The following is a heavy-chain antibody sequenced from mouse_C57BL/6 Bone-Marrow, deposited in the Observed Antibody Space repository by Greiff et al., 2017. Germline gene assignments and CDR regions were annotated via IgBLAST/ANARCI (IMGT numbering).Heavy chain of an antibody. CDR3: AKEEIYYDYWYYAMDY. CDR2: IYPGSGST. Sequence: QVQLQQPGAELVKPGASVKMSCKASGYTFTSYWITWVKQRPGQGLEWIGDIYPGSGSTNYNEKFKSKATLTVDTSSSTAYMQLSSLTSEDSAVYYCAKEEIYYDYWYYAMDYWGQGTSVTVSS. CDR1: GYTFTSYW. D-gene: IGHD2-4*01. V-gene: IGHV1-55*01. J-gene: IGHJ4*01.